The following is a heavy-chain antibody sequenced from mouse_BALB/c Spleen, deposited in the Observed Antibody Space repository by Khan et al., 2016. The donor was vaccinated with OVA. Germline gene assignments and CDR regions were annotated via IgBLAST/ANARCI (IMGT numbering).Heavy chain of an antibody. V-gene: IGHV1-4*01. Sequence: QVQLQQSGAELARPGASVKMSCKASGYTFTSYTIHWIKERPGQGLEWIGYINPSNGYTNYNQKFKDKATLTTDKSSTTAYLQLSRLTSDDSAVYNWIRDGAYHRNDGWFAYWGQGTLVTVSA. D-gene: IGHD2-14*01. CDR1: GYTFTSYT. J-gene: IGHJ3*01. CDR2: INPSNGYT. CDR3: IRDGAYHRNDGWFAY.